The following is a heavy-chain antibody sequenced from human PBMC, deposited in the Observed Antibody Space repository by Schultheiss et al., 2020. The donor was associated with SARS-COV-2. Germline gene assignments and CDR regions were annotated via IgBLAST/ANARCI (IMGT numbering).Heavy chain of an antibody. V-gene: IGHV3-48*03. CDR1: GFTFSSYE. D-gene: IGHD6-19*01. CDR3: ASPYSSGFYYYGMDV. CDR2: ISSSGSTI. Sequence: GGSLRLSCAASGFTFSSYEMNWVRQAPGKGLEWVSYISSSGSTIYYADSVKGRFTISRDNAKNSLYLQMNSLRAEDTAVYYCASPYSSGFYYYGMDVWGQGTTVTVSS. J-gene: IGHJ6*02.